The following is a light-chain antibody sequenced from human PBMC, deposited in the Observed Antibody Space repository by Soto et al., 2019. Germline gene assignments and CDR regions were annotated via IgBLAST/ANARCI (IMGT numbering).Light chain of an antibody. Sequence: SALTQPASVSGSPGQSITISCTGTSSDVGGYNYVSWYQQHPGKAPKLMIYEVSNRPSGVSNRFSGSKSGNTASLTISGLQAEDDADYYCSSYTSSSTVVFGGGTKLTVL. V-gene: IGLV2-14*01. CDR1: SSDVGGYNY. CDR2: EVS. CDR3: SSYTSSSTVV. J-gene: IGLJ2*01.